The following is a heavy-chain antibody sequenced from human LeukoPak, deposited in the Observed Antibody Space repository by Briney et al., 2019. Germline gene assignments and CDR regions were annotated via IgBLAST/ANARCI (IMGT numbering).Heavy chain of an antibody. CDR2: IYYSGST. V-gene: IGHV4-39*07. J-gene: IGHJ4*02. CDR3: ARGGYSGYDFFY. CDR1: GGSISSSSYY. Sequence: SETLSLTCTVSGGSISSSSYYWGWIRQPPGKGLEWIGSIYYSGSTYYHPSLKSRVTISVDTSKNQFSLKLSSVTAADTAVYYCARGGYSGYDFFYWGQGTLVTVSS. D-gene: IGHD5-12*01.